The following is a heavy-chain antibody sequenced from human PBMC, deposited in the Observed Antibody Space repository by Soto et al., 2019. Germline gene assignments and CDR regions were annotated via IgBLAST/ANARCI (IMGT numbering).Heavy chain of an antibody. D-gene: IGHD5-18*01. CDR1: GGSFSGYY. V-gene: IGHV4-34*01. Sequence: SETLSLTCAVYGGSFSGYYWSWIRQPPGKGMEWIGEINHSGSTNYNPSLKSRVTISVDTSKNQFSLKLSSVTAADTAVYYCARRGYSYGYYYYYGMDVWGQGTTVTVSS. J-gene: IGHJ6*02. CDR2: INHSGST. CDR3: ARRGYSYGYYYYYGMDV.